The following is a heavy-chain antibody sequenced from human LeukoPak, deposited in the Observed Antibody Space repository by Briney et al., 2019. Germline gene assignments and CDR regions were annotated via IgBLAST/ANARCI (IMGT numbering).Heavy chain of an antibody. V-gene: IGHV4-39*01. D-gene: IGHD2-15*01. CDR3: AGKAYSDWFDP. Sequence: SETLSLTCTVSGGSISSSSYYWGWIRQPPGKGLEWIGSIYYSGSTYYNPSLKSRVTISVDTSKNQFSLKLSSVTAAGTAVYYCAGKAYSDWFDPWGQGTLVTVSS. CDR1: GGSISSSSYY. CDR2: IYYSGST. J-gene: IGHJ5*02.